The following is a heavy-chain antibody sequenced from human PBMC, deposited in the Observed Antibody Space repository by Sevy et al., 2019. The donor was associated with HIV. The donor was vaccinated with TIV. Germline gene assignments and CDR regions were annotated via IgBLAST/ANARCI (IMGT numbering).Heavy chain of an antibody. CDR1: GFTVSSNN. CDR2: IYSGGST. Sequence: GGSLRLSCAASGFTVSSNNMSWVRQAPGKGLEWVSVIYSGGSTYYADSVKGRFTISRDNSKNTLYLQMNSLRAEDTAVYYCAREVVVAGTRYFQHWGQGTLVTVSS. J-gene: IGHJ1*01. CDR3: AREVVVAGTRYFQH. V-gene: IGHV3-66*02. D-gene: IGHD6-19*01.